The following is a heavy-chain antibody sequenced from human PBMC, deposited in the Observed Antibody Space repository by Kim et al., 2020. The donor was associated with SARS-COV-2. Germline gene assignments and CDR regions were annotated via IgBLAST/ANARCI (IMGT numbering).Heavy chain of an antibody. Sequence: ASVKVSCEASGYTFTSYAMNWVRQAPGQGLEWMGWINTNTGNPTYAQGFTGRFVFSLDTSVSTAYLQISSLKAEDTAVYYCATYYDILTGYYDAGWAFDYWGQGTLVTVSS. CDR3: ATYYDILTGYYDAGWAFDY. V-gene: IGHV7-4-1*02. CDR1: GYTFTSYA. CDR2: INTNTGNP. D-gene: IGHD3-9*01. J-gene: IGHJ4*02.